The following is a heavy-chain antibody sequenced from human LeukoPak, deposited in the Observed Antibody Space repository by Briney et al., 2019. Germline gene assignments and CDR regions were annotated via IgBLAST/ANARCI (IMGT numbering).Heavy chain of an antibody. V-gene: IGHV4-38-2*02. CDR2: IYHSGRT. Sequence: SETLSLTCTVSGYSISSGYYWGWIRQPPGKGLEWIGSIYHSGRTYYNPSLKSRVIISVDTSKNQFSLNLTSVTAADTAVYYCARRPVGTTNRGVFDMWGQGTMVTVSS. CDR1: GYSISSGYY. CDR3: ARRPVGTTNRGVFDM. D-gene: IGHD1-26*01. J-gene: IGHJ3*02.